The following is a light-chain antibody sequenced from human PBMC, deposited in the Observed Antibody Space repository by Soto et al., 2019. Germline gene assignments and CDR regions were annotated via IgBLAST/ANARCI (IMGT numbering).Light chain of an antibody. CDR2: GAS. CDR1: QSVSSSY. Sequence: EIVLTQSPGTLSLSPGERATLSCRASQSVSSSYLAWYQQKPGQAPRLLIYGASSRATGIPDRFSGSGSGTDFPLTSGRLEPEDFAVYYCQQYGSSPGWTFGQGTKVEIK. CDR3: QQYGSSPGWT. J-gene: IGKJ1*01. V-gene: IGKV3-20*01.